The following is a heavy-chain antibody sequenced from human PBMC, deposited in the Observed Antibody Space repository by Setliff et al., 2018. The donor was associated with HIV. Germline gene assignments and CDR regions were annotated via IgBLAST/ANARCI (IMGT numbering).Heavy chain of an antibody. J-gene: IGHJ3*02. V-gene: IGHV1-46*01. D-gene: IGHD3-3*01. CDR2: INPSGAST. CDR1: GYTFISYY. Sequence: GASVKVSCKASGYTFISYYMHWVRQAPGQGLEWMGIINPSGASTSYAQKFQGRVTMTRDTSTSTMYMELRGLRSDDTAVYYCARDRVRITIFGANDASDIWGQGTMVTVSS. CDR3: ARDRVRITIFGANDASDI.